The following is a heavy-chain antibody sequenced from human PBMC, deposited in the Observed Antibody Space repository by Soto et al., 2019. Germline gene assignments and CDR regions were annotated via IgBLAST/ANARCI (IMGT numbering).Heavy chain of an antibody. CDR2: IYYSGST. J-gene: IGHJ4*02. Sequence: QVQLQESGPGLVKPSETLSLTCTVSGGSISSYYWSWIRQPPGKGLEWIGYIYYSGSTNYNPSLXXXXXXXXXXXXXXXXXXXXXXXXXXXXXXXXXXXSSGWWYFDYWGQGTLVTVSS. D-gene: IGHD6-19*01. CDR1: GGSISSYY. CDR3: XXXSSGWWYFDY. V-gene: IGHV4-59*01.